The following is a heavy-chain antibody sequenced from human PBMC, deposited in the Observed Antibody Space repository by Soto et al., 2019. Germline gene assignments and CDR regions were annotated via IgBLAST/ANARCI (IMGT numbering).Heavy chain of an antibody. D-gene: IGHD2-15*01. CDR3: AMVVAAIFSYYFDY. CDR1: GGTFSRYA. V-gene: IGHV1-69*13. J-gene: IGHJ4*02. Sequence: ASVKVSCKASGGTFSRYAISWVRQAPGQGLEWMGGIIPIFGTANYAQKFQGRVTITADESMSTAYMELSSLRSEDTAVYYCAMVVAAIFSYYFDYWGQGTLVTVSS. CDR2: IIPIFGTA.